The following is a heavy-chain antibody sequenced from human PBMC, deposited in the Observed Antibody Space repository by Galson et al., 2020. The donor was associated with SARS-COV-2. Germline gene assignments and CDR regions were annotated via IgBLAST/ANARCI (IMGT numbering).Heavy chain of an antibody. D-gene: IGHD1-26*01. Sequence: GESLKISCAASGFTASSNYMSWVRHAPGKGLEWVSVIYSGGSTYYADSVKGRFTISRDNSKNTLYLQMNSLRAEDTAVYYCARDPVNGSPFGYWGQGTLVTVSS. CDR2: IYSGGST. V-gene: IGHV3-66*01. J-gene: IGHJ4*02. CDR3: ARDPVNGSPFGY. CDR1: GFTASSNY.